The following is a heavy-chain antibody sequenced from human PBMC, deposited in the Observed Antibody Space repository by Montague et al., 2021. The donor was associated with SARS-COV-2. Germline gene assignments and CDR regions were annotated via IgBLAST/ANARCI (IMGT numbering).Heavy chain of an antibody. CDR1: GGSISSGSYY. V-gene: IGHV4-61*02. D-gene: IGHD3-10*01. CDR2: IYTSGRT. Sequence: TLSLTCTVSGGSISSGSYYWSWIRQPAGKGLEWIGRIYTSGRTNYNPSLKSRVTISVDTSKNQFSLKLSSVTAADTAAYYCASERAYDYGSRTYPGGFDIWGQGTMVTVSS. J-gene: IGHJ3*02. CDR3: ASERAYDYGSRTYPGGFDI.